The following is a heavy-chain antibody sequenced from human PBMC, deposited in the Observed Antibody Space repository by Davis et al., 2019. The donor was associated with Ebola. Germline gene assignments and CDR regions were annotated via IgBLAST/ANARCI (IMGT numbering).Heavy chain of an antibody. Sequence: PGGSLRLSCAASGFTVSSNYMSWVRQAPGKGLEWVSVIYSGGSTYYADSVKGRFTISRHNSKNTLYLQMNSLRAEDKAVYYCASGAGGFSGSYDYWGQGTLVTVSS. V-gene: IGHV3-53*04. J-gene: IGHJ4*02. CDR3: ASGAGGFSGSYDY. CDR2: IYSGGST. D-gene: IGHD1-26*01. CDR1: GFTVSSNY.